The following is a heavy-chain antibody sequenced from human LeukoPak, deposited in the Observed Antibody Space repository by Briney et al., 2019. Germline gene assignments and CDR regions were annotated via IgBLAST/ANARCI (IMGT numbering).Heavy chain of an antibody. V-gene: IGHV4-59*01. CDR3: AREKSAGNFDY. CDR1: GGSISSYY. D-gene: IGHD6-13*01. CDR2: IYYSGST. J-gene: IGHJ4*02. Sequence: PSETLSLTCTVSGGSISSYYWSWIRQPPGKGLEWIGYIYYSGSTNYNPSLKSRVTISVDTSKNRFSLKLSSVTAADTAVYYCAREKSAGNFDYWGQGTLVTVSS.